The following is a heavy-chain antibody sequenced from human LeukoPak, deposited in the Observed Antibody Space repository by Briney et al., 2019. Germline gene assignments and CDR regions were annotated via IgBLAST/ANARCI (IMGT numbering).Heavy chain of an antibody. CDR1: GYTFAGYY. J-gene: IGHJ6*03. Sequence: ASVTVSCKASGYTFAGYYMHWVRQAPGQGLEWMGWINPNSGGTNYAQKFQGRVTMTRDTSISTAYMELSRLRSDDTAVYYCASLAYYYDSSGYYSDYYYYYYMDVWGKGATVTVSS. CDR3: ASLAYYYDSSGYYSDYYYYYYMDV. V-gene: IGHV1-2*02. D-gene: IGHD3-22*01. CDR2: INPNSGGT.